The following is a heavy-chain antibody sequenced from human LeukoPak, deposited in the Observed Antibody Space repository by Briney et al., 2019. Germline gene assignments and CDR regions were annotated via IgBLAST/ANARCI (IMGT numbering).Heavy chain of an antibody. D-gene: IGHD3-9*01. J-gene: IGHJ4*02. Sequence: GGSLRLSCAASGFTFSSYAMSWVRQAPGKGLEWVSAISGSGGSTYYADSVKGRFTISRDNSKNTLYLQVNSLRAEDTAVYYCAKDKPGHYDILTGELDYWGQGTLVTVSP. V-gene: IGHV3-23*01. CDR3: AKDKPGHYDILTGELDY. CDR1: GFTFSSYA. CDR2: ISGSGGST.